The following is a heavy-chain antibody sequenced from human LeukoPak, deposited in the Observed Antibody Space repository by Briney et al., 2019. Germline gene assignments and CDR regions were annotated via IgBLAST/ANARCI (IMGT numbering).Heavy chain of an antibody. CDR3: AKQLGYCSDGSCYFPY. CDR1: GLSFSSSA. J-gene: IGHJ4*02. V-gene: IGHV3-23*01. Sequence: GGSLRLSCAASGLSFSSSAMSWVRQAPGKGLEWVSAISNNGGYTYYADSVQGRFTISRDNSKSTLCLQMNSLRAEDTAVYYCAKQLGYCSDGSCYFPYWGQGTLVTVSS. CDR2: ISNNGGYT. D-gene: IGHD2-15*01.